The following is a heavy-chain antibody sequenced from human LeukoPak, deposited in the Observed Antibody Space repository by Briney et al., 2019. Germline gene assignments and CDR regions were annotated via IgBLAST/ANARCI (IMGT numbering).Heavy chain of an antibody. CDR3: AKLGGEVRFLEYLRTNYYYYYYMDV. V-gene: IGHV3-9*01. Sequence: GRSLRLSCAASGFTFDDYAMHWVRQAPGKGLKWVSGISWNSGSIGYADSVKGRFTISRDNAKNSLYLQMNSLRAEDTAVYFCAKLGGEVRFLEYLRTNYYYYYYMDVWGKGTTVTVSS. CDR2: ISWNSGSI. D-gene: IGHD3-3*01. J-gene: IGHJ6*03. CDR1: GFTFDDYA.